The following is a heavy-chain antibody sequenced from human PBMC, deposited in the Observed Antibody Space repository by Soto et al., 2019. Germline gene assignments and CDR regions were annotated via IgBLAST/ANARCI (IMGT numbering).Heavy chain of an antibody. CDR2: ISASNGKT. Sequence: QVQLVQSGGEVKKPGASVKVSCETSGFTFKSFGFTWVRQAPGQGLEWMVWISASNGKTVYEQNSQARVPMTTDTSTRTAYMELRSLKSDDTAMYYCARDYFDVWLGSRPHHCSNYYGMDAWGQGTAVTVSS. D-gene: IGHD3-3*01. CDR1: GFTFKSFG. J-gene: IGHJ6*02. V-gene: IGHV1-18*01. CDR3: ARDYFDVWLGSRPHHCSNYYGMDA.